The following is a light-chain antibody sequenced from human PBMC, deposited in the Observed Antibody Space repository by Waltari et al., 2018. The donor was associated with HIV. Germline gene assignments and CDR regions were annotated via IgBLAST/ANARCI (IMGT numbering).Light chain of an antibody. CDR1: RRYVGTYAY. CDR2: DVT. Sequence: QSALTQPASVSGSPGQAITISCTGTRRYVGTYAYISWYQQHPGTAPKLIISDVTERPSGISNRFSGSKSGTTASLTISGLQAEDEAEYFCCSFAGSNFVFGSGTKVTVL. CDR3: CSFAGSNFV. J-gene: IGLJ1*01. V-gene: IGLV2-23*02.